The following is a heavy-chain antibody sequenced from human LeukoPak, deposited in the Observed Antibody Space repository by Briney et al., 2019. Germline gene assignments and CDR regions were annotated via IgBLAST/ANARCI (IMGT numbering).Heavy chain of an antibody. D-gene: IGHD2-2*01. CDR1: GGSISSFY. Sequence: SETLSLTCTVSGGSISSFYWSWIRQPPGKGLEWIGYIYHSGRTNYSPSLKSRVTISVDTSKNQFSLKLSSVTAADTAVYYCARHAAFAEYQSHLTHFDYWGQGTLVTVSS. J-gene: IGHJ4*02. CDR3: ARHAAFAEYQSHLTHFDY. CDR2: IYHSGRT. V-gene: IGHV4-59*08.